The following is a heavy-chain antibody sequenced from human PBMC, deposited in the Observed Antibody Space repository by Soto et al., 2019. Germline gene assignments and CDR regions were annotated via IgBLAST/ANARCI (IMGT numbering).Heavy chain of an antibody. CDR3: ARVRYDTAIQIYYYYYMDV. J-gene: IGHJ6*03. D-gene: IGHD5-18*01. Sequence: GGSLRLSCAASGFTFSDYYMSWIRQAPGKGLEWVSYISSSGSTIYYADSVKGRFTISRDNAKNSLYLQMNSLRAEDTAVYYCARVRYDTAIQIYYYYYMDVWGKGTTVTVSS. V-gene: IGHV3-11*01. CDR1: GFTFSDYY. CDR2: ISSSGSTI.